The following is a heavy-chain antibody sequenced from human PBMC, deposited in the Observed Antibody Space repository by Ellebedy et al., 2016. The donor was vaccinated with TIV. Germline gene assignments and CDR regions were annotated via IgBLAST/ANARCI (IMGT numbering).Heavy chain of an antibody. CDR2: IYYSGNT. D-gene: IGHD3-10*01. CDR1: GGSISSSSYY. J-gene: IGHJ4*02. CDR3: ARGPYGSGSYDFDY. Sequence: SETLSLTCTVSGGSISSSSYYWGWIRQPPGKGLEWIGSIYYSGNTYYNPSLKSRVTISVDTSKNQFSLKLSSVTAADTAVYYCARGPYGSGSYDFDYWGQGTLVTVSS. V-gene: IGHV4-39*07.